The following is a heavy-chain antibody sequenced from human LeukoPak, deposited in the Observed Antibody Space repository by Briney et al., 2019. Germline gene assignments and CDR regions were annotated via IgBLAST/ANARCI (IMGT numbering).Heavy chain of an antibody. J-gene: IGHJ4*02. V-gene: IGHV3-23*01. CDR1: GFPFSSYA. CDR3: VRSLDY. CDR2: IAGSDGFT. Sequence: GSLRLSCAASGFPFSSYAMNWVRPAPGKGLEWVSVIAGSDGFTQYADSVKGRFTISRDNSKNTVYLQMNRLRVEDTALYYCVRSLDYWGQGTLVTVSS.